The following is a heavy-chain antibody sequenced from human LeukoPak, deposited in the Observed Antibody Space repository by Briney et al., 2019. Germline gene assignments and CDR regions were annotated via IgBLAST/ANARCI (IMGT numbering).Heavy chain of an antibody. V-gene: IGHV1-18*01. J-gene: IGHJ4*02. CDR2: ISAYNGNT. D-gene: IGHD6-19*01. CDR1: GYTFTSYG. CDR3: ARDKGSGWYQDLDY. Sequence: VASVKVSCRASGYTFTSYGISWVRQAPGQGLEWMGRISAYNGNTDYAQKVQDRVTMATDTSTSTAYMEPRRLTSDDTAMYYCARDKGSGWYQDLDYWGQGTQVTVSS.